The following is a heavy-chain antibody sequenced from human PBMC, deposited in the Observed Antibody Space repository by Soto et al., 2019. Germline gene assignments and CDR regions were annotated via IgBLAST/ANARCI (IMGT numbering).Heavy chain of an antibody. D-gene: IGHD3-10*01. CDR1: GFTIDNYG. CDR3: VRSGDYRSGSYYFDY. Sequence: PGGSLRLSCAASGFTIDNYGMSWVRQVPGKGLEWVSGMYWKDGNTHYADSVEGRFTISRDNAKNSLFLQLNSLRAEDTALYFCVRSGDYRSGSYYFDYWGQGALVTVSS. CDR2: MYWKDGNT. V-gene: IGHV3-20*04. J-gene: IGHJ4*02.